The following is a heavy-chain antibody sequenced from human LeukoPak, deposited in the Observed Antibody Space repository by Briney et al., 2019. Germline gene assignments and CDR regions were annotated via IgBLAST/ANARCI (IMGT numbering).Heavy chain of an antibody. CDR1: GFTFSSYA. D-gene: IGHD5-12*01. CDR3: ARDPSNSGYEFPGFFDY. Sequence: GRSLRLSCAASGFTFSSYAMHWVCQAPGKGLEWVAVISYDGSNKYYADSVKGRFTISRDNSKNTLYLQMNSLRAEDTAVYYCARDPSNSGYEFPGFFDYWGQGTLVTVSS. CDR2: ISYDGSNK. V-gene: IGHV3-30-3*01. J-gene: IGHJ4*02.